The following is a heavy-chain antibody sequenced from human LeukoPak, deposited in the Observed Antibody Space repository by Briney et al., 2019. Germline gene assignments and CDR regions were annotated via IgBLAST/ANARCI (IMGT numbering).Heavy chain of an antibody. CDR2: TYYRSKWYN. Sequence: SQTLSLTCAISGDSVSSNSAAWNWIRQSPSRGLEWLGRTYYRSKWYNDYAVSVKSRITINPDTSKNQFSLQLSSVTAADTAVYYCARISLVPIYGYYYYMDVWGKGTTVTISS. V-gene: IGHV6-1*01. CDR3: ARISLVPIYGYYYYMDV. CDR1: GDSVSSNSAA. D-gene: IGHD3-10*01. J-gene: IGHJ6*03.